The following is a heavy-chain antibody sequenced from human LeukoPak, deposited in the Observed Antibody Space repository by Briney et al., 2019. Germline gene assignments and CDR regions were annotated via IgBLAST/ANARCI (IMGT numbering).Heavy chain of an antibody. J-gene: IGHJ3*02. V-gene: IGHV4-34*01. CDR3: ARANDFWSGYYSDAFDI. CDR2: INHSGNT. Sequence: SETLSLTCAVYGGSFSGYYWSWIRQPPGKGLEWIGEINHSGNTNYNPSLKSRVTISVDTSKNQFSLKLSSVTAADTAVYYCARANDFWSGYYSDAFDIWGQGTMVTVSS. D-gene: IGHD3-3*01. CDR1: GGSFSGYY.